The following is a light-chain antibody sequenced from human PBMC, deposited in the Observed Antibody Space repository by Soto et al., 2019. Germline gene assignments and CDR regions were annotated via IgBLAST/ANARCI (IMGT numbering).Light chain of an antibody. CDR2: DVS. CDR1: SSDVGGYNY. CDR3: SSYSSSSTPYDV. Sequence: QSALTQPASVSGSPGQSITISCTGTSSDVGGYNYVPWYQQHPGKAPKLLIYDVSNRPSGVSNRFSGSTSGNTASLPISGLQEDDEADYYCSSYSSSSTPYDVFGGGTKLTVL. V-gene: IGLV2-14*01. J-gene: IGLJ2*01.